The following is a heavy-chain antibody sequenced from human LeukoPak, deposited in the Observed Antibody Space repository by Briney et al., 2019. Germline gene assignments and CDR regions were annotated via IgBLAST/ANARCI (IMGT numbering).Heavy chain of an antibody. CDR2: INPNSGGT. D-gene: IGHD1-14*01. Sequence: ASVKVSCKTSGYTFTGYYLFWVRQAPGQGLEWMGWINPNSGGTNYAQKFQGRVTMTRDTSIRTAYMELSRLTSDDTAVYYCARERAYTASVGYWGQGTLVTVSS. CDR3: ARERAYTASVGY. V-gene: IGHV1-2*02. CDR1: GYTFTGYY. J-gene: IGHJ4*02.